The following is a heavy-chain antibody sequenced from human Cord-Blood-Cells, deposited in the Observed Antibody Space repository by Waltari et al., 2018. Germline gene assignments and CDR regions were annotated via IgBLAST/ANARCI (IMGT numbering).Heavy chain of an antibody. J-gene: IGHJ3*02. CDR3: ASRLERAFDI. CDR2: INHSGST. CDR1: GGSFSGYY. V-gene: IGHV4-34*01. D-gene: IGHD1-1*01. Sequence: QVQLQQWGAGLLKPSETLSLTCAVYGGSFSGYYWSWIRQPPGKGLEWIGEINHSGSTNYNPSLKSRVTISVDTSKNQFSLKLSSVTAADTAVYYCASRLERAFDIWGQGTMVTVSS.